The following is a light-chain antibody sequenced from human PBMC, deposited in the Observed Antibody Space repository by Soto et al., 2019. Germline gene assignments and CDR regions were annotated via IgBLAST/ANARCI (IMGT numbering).Light chain of an antibody. CDR1: QSVSSSY. CDR3: QQYGSSPRIT. CDR2: GAS. Sequence: EIVLTQSPGTLSLSPGERATLSCRASQSVSSSYLAWYQQKPGQAPRLLIYGASSRATGIPDRFSGSGSGTDFTLTISRLEPEDFAVYYCQQYGSSPRITFGQGXRL. V-gene: IGKV3-20*01. J-gene: IGKJ5*01.